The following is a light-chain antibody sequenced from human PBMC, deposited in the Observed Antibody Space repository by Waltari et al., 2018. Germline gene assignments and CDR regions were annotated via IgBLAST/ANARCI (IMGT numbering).Light chain of an antibody. CDR3: QSFDSNLGVL. Sequence: QSALTQPPPVTGAPGQRVTIPCTGSSPNTGAGYDLKWYQHLPGTAPKVLIYGNSDRPSGVPDRFSASRSGTSASLAIIGLQAEDEGNYYCQSFDSNLGVLFGGGTKLTVL. CDR2: GNS. J-gene: IGLJ2*01. V-gene: IGLV1-40*01. CDR1: SPNTGAGYD.